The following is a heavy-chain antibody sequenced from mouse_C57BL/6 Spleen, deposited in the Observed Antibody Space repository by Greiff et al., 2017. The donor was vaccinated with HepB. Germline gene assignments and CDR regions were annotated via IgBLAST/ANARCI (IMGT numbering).Heavy chain of an antibody. V-gene: IGHV5-16*01. CDR2: INYDGSST. Sequence: EVQVVESEGGLVQPGSSMKLSCTASGFTFSDYYMAWVRQVPEKGLEWVANINYDGSSTYYLDSLKSRFIISRDNAKNILYLQMSSLKSEDTATYYCARESYDYYFDYWGQGTTLTVSS. CDR1: GFTFSDYY. CDR3: ARESYDYYFDY. J-gene: IGHJ2*01. D-gene: IGHD2-4*01.